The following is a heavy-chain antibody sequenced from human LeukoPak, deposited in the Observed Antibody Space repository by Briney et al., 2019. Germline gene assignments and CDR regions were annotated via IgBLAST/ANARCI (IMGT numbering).Heavy chain of an antibody. Sequence: QSGGSLRLSCAASGFTVSSNYMSWVRQAPGKGLEWVSVIYSGGSTYYADSVKGRFTISRDNSKNTLYLQMNSLRAEDTAVYYCARVAYYYDSSGYYTLDYWGQGTLVTVSS. CDR3: ARVAYYYDSSGYYTLDY. CDR1: GFTVSSNY. J-gene: IGHJ4*02. CDR2: IYSGGST. V-gene: IGHV3-53*01. D-gene: IGHD3-22*01.